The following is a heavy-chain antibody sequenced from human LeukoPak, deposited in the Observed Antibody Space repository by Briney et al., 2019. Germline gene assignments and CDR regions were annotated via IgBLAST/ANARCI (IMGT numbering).Heavy chain of an antibody. Sequence: PGRPLRLSCTASGFTFGDYAMSWVRQAPGRGLEWVGFIRSKAYGGTTEYAASVKGRFTISRDDSKSIAYLQMNSLKTEDTAVYYCTRMARGYSYGFLDYWGQGTLVTVSS. D-gene: IGHD5-18*01. J-gene: IGHJ4*02. V-gene: IGHV3-49*04. CDR2: IRSKAYGGTT. CDR3: TRMARGYSYGFLDY. CDR1: GFTFGDYA.